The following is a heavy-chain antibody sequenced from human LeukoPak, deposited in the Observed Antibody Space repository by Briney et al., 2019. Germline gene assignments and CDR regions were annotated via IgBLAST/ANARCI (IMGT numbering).Heavy chain of an antibody. CDR1: GFTISNYG. V-gene: IGHV3-23*01. CDR2: ISGSGGTT. D-gene: IGHD2-2*03. Sequence: GGSLRLSCAVSGFTISNYGMNWVRQAPGKGLEWVSGISGSGGTTYYADSVKGRFTISRDNSKNTLYLQMNSLRAEDTAVYYCAPSGYCSSTSCNRGAFDIWGQGTMVTVSS. J-gene: IGHJ3*02. CDR3: APSGYCSSTSCNRGAFDI.